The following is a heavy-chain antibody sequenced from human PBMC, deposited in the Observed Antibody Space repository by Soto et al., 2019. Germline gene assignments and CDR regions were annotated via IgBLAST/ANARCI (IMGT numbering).Heavy chain of an antibody. CDR2: VYYTGTT. J-gene: IGHJ4*02. V-gene: IGHV4-59*01. CDR3: ERDTVLPGMFDF. CDR1: GGSIGSYH. D-gene: IGHD4-17*01. Sequence: SETVSLTCTVSGGSIGSYHWSWVRQPPGKGLEWIASVYYTGTTNYNPSLGSRVTTSIDAPEKKISLKLTSVTAADTAFYYCERDTVLPGMFDFSCQANLVTVSS.